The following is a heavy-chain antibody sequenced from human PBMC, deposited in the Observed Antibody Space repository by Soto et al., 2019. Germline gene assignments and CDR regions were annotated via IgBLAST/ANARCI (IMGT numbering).Heavy chain of an antibody. CDR3: ARRDNSGWYSLDY. Sequence: PGGSLRLSCAVSGFIFSNYPMSWVRQAPGKGLEWVSSVSPSGSNTYYADSVKGRFTMSRDNSENRLHLQVNSLRAEDTAVYFCARRDNSGWYSLDYWGQGTLVTVS. V-gene: IGHV3-23*01. J-gene: IGHJ4*02. D-gene: IGHD6-19*01. CDR1: GFIFSNYP. CDR2: VSPSGSNT.